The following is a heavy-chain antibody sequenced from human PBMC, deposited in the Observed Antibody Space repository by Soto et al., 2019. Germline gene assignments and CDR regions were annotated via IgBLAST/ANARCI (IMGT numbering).Heavy chain of an antibody. D-gene: IGHD5-12*01. Sequence: SETLSLTCAVYGGSFSGYYWSWIRQPPGKGLEWIGEINHSGSTNYNPSLKSRITISVDTSKNQFSLKLSSVTAADTAVYYCARRMRSGYSGYGKVRGAFDIWGQGTMVTVSS. V-gene: IGHV4-34*01. CDR1: GGSFSGYY. CDR3: ARRMRSGYSGYGKVRGAFDI. CDR2: INHSGST. J-gene: IGHJ3*02.